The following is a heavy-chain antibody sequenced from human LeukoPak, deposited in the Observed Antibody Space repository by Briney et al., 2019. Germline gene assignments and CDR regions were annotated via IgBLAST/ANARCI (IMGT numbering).Heavy chain of an antibody. CDR1: GFTFSAYN. J-gene: IGHJ4*02. CDR3: AKSIAVAGVGGGRIFDY. V-gene: IGHV3-30*18. CDR2: ISYDGSNK. D-gene: IGHD6-19*01. Sequence: PGGSLRLSCAASGFTFSAYNMNWVRQAPGKGLEWVAVISYDGSNKYYADSVKGRFTISRDNSKNTLYLQMNSLRAEDTAVYYCAKSIAVAGVGGGRIFDYWGQGTLVTVSS.